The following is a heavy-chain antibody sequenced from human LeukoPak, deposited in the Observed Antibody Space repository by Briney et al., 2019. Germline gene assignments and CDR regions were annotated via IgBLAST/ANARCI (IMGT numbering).Heavy chain of an antibody. Sequence: TSETLPLTCTVSGGSISNYYWNWIRQPPGKGLEWIGYIYYTGSTNYNPSLKSRVTMSVDTSKNQFSLNLRSVTPEDTAVYYCARNLIPEQLVLNFWGQGTLVTASS. J-gene: IGHJ4*02. CDR3: ARNLIPEQLVLNF. CDR2: IYYTGST. V-gene: IGHV4-59*01. D-gene: IGHD6-13*01. CDR1: GGSISNYY.